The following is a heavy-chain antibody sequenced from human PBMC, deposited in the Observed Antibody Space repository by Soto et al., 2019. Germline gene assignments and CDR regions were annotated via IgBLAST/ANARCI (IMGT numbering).Heavy chain of an antibody. J-gene: IGHJ4*02. CDR1: GGSISSGGYY. CDR3: ARDQGGATVPDREYYFDY. D-gene: IGHD4-17*01. Sequence: QVQLQESGPGLVKPSQTLSLTCTVSGGSISSGGYYWSWIRQHPGKGLEWIGYIYYSGSTYYNPALKSRVTIAVDTSKNQFSLKLSSVTAADTAVYYCARDQGGATVPDREYYFDYWGQGTLVTVSS. CDR2: IYYSGST. V-gene: IGHV4-31*03.